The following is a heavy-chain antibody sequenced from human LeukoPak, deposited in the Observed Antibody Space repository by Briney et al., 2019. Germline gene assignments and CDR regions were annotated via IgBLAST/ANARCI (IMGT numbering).Heavy chain of an antibody. V-gene: IGHV3-23*01. CDR1: GFTFSNYP. Sequence: GGSLSLSCAASGFTFSNYPMTWVRRAPGKGLEWVSSISGNGGNTDYADSVKGRFTISRDNSKNTLFLQVNSLRAEDTAVYYCAKGEYNWNYVRGDYFDYWGQGTLVTVSS. CDR3: AKGEYNWNYVRGDYFDY. D-gene: IGHD1-7*01. CDR2: ISGNGGNT. J-gene: IGHJ4*02.